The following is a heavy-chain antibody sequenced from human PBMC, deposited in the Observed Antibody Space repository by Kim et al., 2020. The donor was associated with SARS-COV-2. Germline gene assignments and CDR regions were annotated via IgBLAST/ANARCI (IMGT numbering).Heavy chain of an antibody. V-gene: IGHV3-23*01. D-gene: IGHD4-17*01. CDR3: AEGGTVTTES. J-gene: IGHJ5*02. CDR1: GFTFSSYA. Sequence: GGSLRLSCAASGFTFSSYAMNWVRQAPGKGLEWVSAIRGSGGSTDYAESVKGRFTISRDNSKNTLYLQMNSLRAEDTAVYYCAEGGTVTTESWGQGTLVTVSS. CDR2: IRGSGGST.